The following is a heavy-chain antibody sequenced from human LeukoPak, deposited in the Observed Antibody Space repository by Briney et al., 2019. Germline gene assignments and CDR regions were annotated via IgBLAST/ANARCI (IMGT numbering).Heavy chain of an antibody. D-gene: IGHD3-22*01. V-gene: IGHV3-53*01. CDR3: ANNGGGGGYYLHYSDY. CDR1: GFTVSSNS. CDR2: IYSDNT. J-gene: IGHJ4*02. Sequence: PGGSLRLSCTVSGFTVSSNSMSWVRQAPGKGLEWVSFIYSDNTHYSDSVKGRFTISRDNSKNTLYLQMNSLRAEDTAVYYCANNGGGGGYYLHYSDYWGQGTLVTVSS.